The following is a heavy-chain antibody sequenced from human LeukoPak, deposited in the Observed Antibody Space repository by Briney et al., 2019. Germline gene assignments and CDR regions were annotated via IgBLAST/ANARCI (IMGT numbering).Heavy chain of an antibody. CDR1: GSSISSYY. D-gene: IGHD6-13*01. CDR2: IYNSGST. V-gene: IGHV4-4*07. Sequence: PSETLSLTCTVSGSSISSYYWTWIRQPAGKGLEWIGRIYNSGSTNYNPSLKSRVTMSIDTSKHQFSLKLTPVTAADTAVYYCARGGDSSSWSVDYWGQGTLVTVSS. J-gene: IGHJ4*02. CDR3: ARGGDSSSWSVDY.